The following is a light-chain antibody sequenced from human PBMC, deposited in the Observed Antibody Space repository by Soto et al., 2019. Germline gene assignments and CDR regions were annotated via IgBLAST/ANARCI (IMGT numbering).Light chain of an antibody. CDR1: QSVLYSSNNKNY. J-gene: IGKJ4*01. CDR2: DAS. Sequence: DIVMTQSPDSLAVSLGERATINCKSSQSVLYSSNNKNYLAWYQQKPGQAPKLLIYDASILESGVPPRFSGSASGTEFTLTINNLQPDDFATYYCQQYDDYPLTFGGGTKVDIK. V-gene: IGKV4-1*01. CDR3: QQYDDYPLT.